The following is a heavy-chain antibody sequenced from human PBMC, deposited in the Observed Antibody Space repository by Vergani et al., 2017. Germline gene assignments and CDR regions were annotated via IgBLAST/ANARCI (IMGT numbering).Heavy chain of an antibody. CDR2: IYYSGST. Sequence: QLQLQESGPGLVKPSETLSLTCTVSGGSISSSSYYWGWIRQPPGKGLEWIGSIYYSGSTNYNPSLKRRVTISVDTSKNQFSLKLSSVTAADTAVYYCARDGSIAAAGTDYYYGMDVWGQGP. CDR1: GGSISSSSYY. J-gene: IGHJ6*02. CDR3: ARDGSIAAAGTDYYYGMDV. D-gene: IGHD6-13*01. V-gene: IGHV4-39*07.